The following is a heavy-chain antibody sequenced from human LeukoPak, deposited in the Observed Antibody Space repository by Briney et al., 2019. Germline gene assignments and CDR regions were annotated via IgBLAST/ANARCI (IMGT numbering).Heavy chain of an antibody. CDR1: GYTFTSYG. CDR3: ARGDTTQGGYYATSGYPWAFDI. J-gene: IGHJ3*02. V-gene: IGHV1-18*01. Sequence: GASVKVSCKASGYTFTSYGISWVRQAPGQGLEWMGWISAYNGNTNYAQKLQGRVTMTTDTSTSTAYMELRSLRSEDTAVYYCARGDTTQGGYYATSGYPWAFDIWGQGTMVTVSS. D-gene: IGHD3-22*01. CDR2: ISAYNGNT.